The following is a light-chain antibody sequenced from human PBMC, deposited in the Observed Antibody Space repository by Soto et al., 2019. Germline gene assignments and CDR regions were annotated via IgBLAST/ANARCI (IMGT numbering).Light chain of an antibody. CDR2: AAS. CDR1: QTISTH. CDR3: QQSLTIPYT. Sequence: DIQMTQSPSSLSASVRDRVTITCRASQTISTHLNGYQHKPGKAPKLLIYAASTLQSGVPSRFSGSVSGTDFTLTINSLPPEDFATYYCQQSLTIPYTFGQGTKLEMK. J-gene: IGKJ2*01. V-gene: IGKV1-39*01.